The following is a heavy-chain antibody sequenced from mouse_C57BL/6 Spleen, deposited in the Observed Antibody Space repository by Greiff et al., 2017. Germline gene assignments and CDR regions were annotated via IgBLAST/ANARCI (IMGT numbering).Heavy chain of an antibody. CDR1: GFNIKDDY. Sequence: VQLQQSGAELVRPGASVTLSCTASGFNIKDDYMHWVKQRPEQGLEWIGWIDPENGDTEYASKFQGKATITADTSSNTAYLQLSSLTSADTAVYYCTHYYGISYGYFGVWGTGTTVTVSS. CDR3: THYYGISYGYFGV. CDR2: IDPENGDT. D-gene: IGHD2-1*01. V-gene: IGHV14-4*01. J-gene: IGHJ1*03.